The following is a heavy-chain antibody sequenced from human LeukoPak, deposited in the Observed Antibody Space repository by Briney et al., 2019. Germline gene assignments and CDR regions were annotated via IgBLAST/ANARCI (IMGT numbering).Heavy chain of an antibody. D-gene: IGHD3-22*01. J-gene: IGHJ4*02. CDR2: VNPDGSST. CDR1: GFTFSSYW. V-gene: IGHV3-74*01. CDR3: ASSTGAVVS. Sequence: PGGSLRLSCAASGFTFSSYWMHWVRQAPGKGLVWVSRVNPDGSSTAYADSVKGRFPISRDNAKNTLYLQMNSLRAEDTAVYYCASSTGAVVSWGQGTLVAVSS.